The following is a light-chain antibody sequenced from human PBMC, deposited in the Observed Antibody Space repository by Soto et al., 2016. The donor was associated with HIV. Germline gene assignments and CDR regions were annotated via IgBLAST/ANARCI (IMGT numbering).Light chain of an antibody. J-gene: IGKJ2*01. CDR1: QSLVHSDGNTY. V-gene: IGKV2-30*02. Sequence: DVVMTQSPLSLPVTLGQPASISCRSSQSLVHSDGNTYLNWFQQRPGQSPRCLIYKVSNRDSGVPDRFSGSGSGTDFTLKISRVEAEDVGVYYCMQGTHWPPAFGQGTKLEIK. CDR2: KVS. CDR3: MQGTHWPPA.